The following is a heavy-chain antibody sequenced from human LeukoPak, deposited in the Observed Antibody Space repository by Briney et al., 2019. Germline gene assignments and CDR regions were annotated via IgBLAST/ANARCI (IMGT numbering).Heavy chain of an antibody. CDR1: GGSISSGAYY. J-gene: IGHJ4*02. Sequence: SETLSLTCTVSGGSISSGAYYWSWIRHHPGKGLEWIGYIYYTGSTYSNPSLKSRLTISVDTSQNQFSLKLTSVTDADTAVYYCARDRGARGTDYWGQGTLVTVSS. CDR3: ARDRGARGTDY. CDR2: IYYTGST. D-gene: IGHD3-10*01. V-gene: IGHV4-31*03.